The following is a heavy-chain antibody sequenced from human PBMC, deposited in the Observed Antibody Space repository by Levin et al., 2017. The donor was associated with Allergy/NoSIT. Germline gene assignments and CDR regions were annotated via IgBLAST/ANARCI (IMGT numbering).Heavy chain of an antibody. CDR2: ISAHSGNT. Sequence: GESLKISCKASGYTFTSDGISWVRQAPGQGLEWMGWISAHSGNTNYAQKLQGRVTMTTDTSTSTAYMELRSLRSDDTAVYYCARASCSEDSCLLDYWGQGTLVTVSS. D-gene: IGHD2-15*01. CDR1: GYTFTSDG. J-gene: IGHJ4*02. CDR3: ARASCSEDSCLLDY. V-gene: IGHV1-18*01.